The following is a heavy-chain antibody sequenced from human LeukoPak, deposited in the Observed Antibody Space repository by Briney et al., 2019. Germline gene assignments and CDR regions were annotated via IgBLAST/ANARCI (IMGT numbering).Heavy chain of an antibody. Sequence: SETLSLTCAVYGGSFSGYYWSWIRQPPGKGLEWIGEINHSGSTNYNPSLKSRVTISVDTSKNQFSLKLSSVTAADTAVYYCARGLSAIVHWGQGTPVTVSP. CDR1: GGSFSGYY. CDR3: ARGLSAIVH. V-gene: IGHV4-34*01. J-gene: IGHJ4*02. D-gene: IGHD2-21*02. CDR2: INHSGST.